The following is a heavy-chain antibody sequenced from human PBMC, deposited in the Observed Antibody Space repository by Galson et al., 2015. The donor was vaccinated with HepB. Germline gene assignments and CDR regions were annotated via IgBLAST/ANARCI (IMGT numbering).Heavy chain of an antibody. CDR3: AKDPYGIVGSTTTGWLDP. D-gene: IGHD1-26*01. J-gene: IGHJ5*02. Sequence: SLRLSCAASGFGFSGYAMSWVRQAPGQGLEWVSSITGSAGNTYYADSVKDRFTISRDNSKNTLFLQMNNLRAADTAVYFCAKDPYGIVGSTTTGWLDPWGQGTLVIVSS. CDR2: ITGSAGNT. CDR1: GFGFSGYA. V-gene: IGHV3-23*01.